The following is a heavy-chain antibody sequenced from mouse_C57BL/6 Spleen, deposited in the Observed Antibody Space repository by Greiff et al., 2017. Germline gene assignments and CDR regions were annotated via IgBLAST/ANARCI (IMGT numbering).Heavy chain of an antibody. Sequence: EVKLMESEGGLVQPGSSMKLSCTASGFTFSDYYMAWVRQVPEKGLEWVANINYDGSSTYYLDSLKSRFIISRDNAKNILYLQMSSLKSEDTATYYCARAVGNYYLYYFDYWGQGTTLTVSS. V-gene: IGHV5-16*01. CDR1: GFTFSDYY. CDR3: ARAVGNYYLYYFDY. D-gene: IGHD2-1*01. CDR2: INYDGSST. J-gene: IGHJ2*01.